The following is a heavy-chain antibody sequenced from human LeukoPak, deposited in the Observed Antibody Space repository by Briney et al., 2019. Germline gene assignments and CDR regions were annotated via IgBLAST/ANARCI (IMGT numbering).Heavy chain of an antibody. D-gene: IGHD3-9*01. V-gene: IGHV3-7*01. CDR3: ARRSLYDIWGFDI. J-gene: IGHJ3*02. CDR1: GFTFSSYW. Sequence: GGSLRLSCAASGFTFSSYWMSWVRQAPGKGLEWVANIKQDGSEKYYVDSVKGRFTISRDNAKNSLYLQMNSLRAEDTAVYYCARRSLYDIWGFDIWGQGTMVTVSS. CDR2: IKQDGSEK.